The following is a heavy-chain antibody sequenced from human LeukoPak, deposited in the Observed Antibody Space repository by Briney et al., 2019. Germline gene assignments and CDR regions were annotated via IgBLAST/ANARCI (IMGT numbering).Heavy chain of an antibody. Sequence: VASVKVSCKASGYTFTSYGISWVRQAPGQGLEWMGWISAYNGNTNYAQKLQGRVTMTTDTSTSTAYMELRSLRSDDTAVYYCARDIAAAGQYLFDYWGQGTLVTVSS. D-gene: IGHD6-13*01. CDR1: GYTFTSYG. CDR3: ARDIAAAGQYLFDY. J-gene: IGHJ4*02. CDR2: ISAYNGNT. V-gene: IGHV1-18*01.